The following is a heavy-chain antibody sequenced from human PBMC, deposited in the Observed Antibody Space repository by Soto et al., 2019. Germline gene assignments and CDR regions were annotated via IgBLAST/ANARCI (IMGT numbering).Heavy chain of an antibody. V-gene: IGHV1-8*01. Sequence: QVQLVQSGAEVKMPGASVKVSCKASGYTFSDYGINWVRQATGQGLEWMGWMNPKSGDTVYAQKFQGRVSMTRATDISTADRELNSLKSVHTAVYFCARGGYSAGGATVYWGQGTLVTVSS. CDR3: ARGGYSAGGATVY. D-gene: IGHD1-26*01. CDR2: MNPKSGDT. J-gene: IGHJ4*02. CDR1: GYTFSDYG.